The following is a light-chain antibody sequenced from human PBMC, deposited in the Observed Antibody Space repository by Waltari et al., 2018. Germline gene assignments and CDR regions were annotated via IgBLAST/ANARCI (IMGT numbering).Light chain of an antibody. CDR3: QHYNNYSGT. V-gene: IGKV1-5*03. CDR2: KAS. Sequence: DLQMTQSPSTLSASAGDTVTITCRASPTVSAWLAWYQQKPGNAPKLLIYKASNLKSGVPSRFSGSGSGTEFTLTISSLQPDDFATYYCQHYNNYSGTFGQGTRVELK. J-gene: IGKJ1*01. CDR1: PTVSAW.